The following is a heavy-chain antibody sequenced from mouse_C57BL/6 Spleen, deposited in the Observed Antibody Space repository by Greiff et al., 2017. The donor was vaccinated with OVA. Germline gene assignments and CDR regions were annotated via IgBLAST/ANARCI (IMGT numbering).Heavy chain of an antibody. J-gene: IGHJ2*01. CDR3: ASDYYGSSHYFDY. CDR1: GYTFTSYW. D-gene: IGHD1-1*01. Sequence: VKLQQPGAELVMPGASVKLSCKASGYTFTSYWMHWVKQRPGQGLEWIGEIDPSDSYTNYNQKFKGKSTLTVDKSSRTAYMQLSSLTSEDSAVYYWASDYYGSSHYFDYWGQGTTLTVSS. CDR2: IDPSDSYT. V-gene: IGHV1-69*01.